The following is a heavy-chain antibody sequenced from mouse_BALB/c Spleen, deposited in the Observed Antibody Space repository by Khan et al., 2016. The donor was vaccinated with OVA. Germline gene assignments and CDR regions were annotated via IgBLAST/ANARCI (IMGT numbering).Heavy chain of an antibody. J-gene: IGHJ1*01. CDR1: GYTFTTAG. CDR3: ARSYRYYWYFDV. D-gene: IGHD2-14*01. V-gene: IGHV9-4*02. Sequence: QIQLVQSGPELKKPGETVRISCKASGYTFTTAGMQWVQKMPGKGLKWIGWINTHSGVPKYAEVFKGRFAFSLETSASTAYLQISNLKNEDTATYFCARSYRYYWYFDVWGAGTTVTVSS. CDR2: INTHSGVP.